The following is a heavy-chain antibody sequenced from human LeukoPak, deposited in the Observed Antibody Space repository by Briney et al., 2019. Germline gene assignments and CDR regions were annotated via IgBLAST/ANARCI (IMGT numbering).Heavy chain of an antibody. J-gene: IGHJ4*02. CDR1: GFTFSSYE. Sequence: GGSLRLSCTASGFTFSSYEMNWVRQAPGKGLEWVSYISSSGSTIYYADSVKGRFTISRDNAKNSLYLQMNSLRAEDTAVYYCARGERVYAMHRDFDYWGQGTLVTVSS. D-gene: IGHD2-8*01. V-gene: IGHV3-48*03. CDR3: ARGERVYAMHRDFDY. CDR2: ISSSGSTI.